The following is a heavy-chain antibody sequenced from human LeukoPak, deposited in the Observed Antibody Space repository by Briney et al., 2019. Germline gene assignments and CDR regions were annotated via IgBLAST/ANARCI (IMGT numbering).Heavy chain of an antibody. Sequence: ASVRVSCKVSGYTLTELSMHWVRQAPGKGLEWMGGFDPEDGETIYAQKFQGRVTMAEDTSTDTAYMELSSLRSEDTAVYYCATGVCSTSCYAGGEWFDPWGQGTLVTVSS. CDR2: FDPEDGET. D-gene: IGHD2-2*01. CDR3: ATGVCSTSCYAGGEWFDP. CDR1: GYTLTELS. V-gene: IGHV1-24*01. J-gene: IGHJ5*02.